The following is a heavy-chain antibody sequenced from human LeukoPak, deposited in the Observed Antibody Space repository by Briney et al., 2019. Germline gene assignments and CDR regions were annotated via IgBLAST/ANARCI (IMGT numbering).Heavy chain of an antibody. D-gene: IGHD3-10*01. V-gene: IGHV4-59*08. CDR3: ARHIIGNLLWFGGTTVVDV. J-gene: IGHJ6*04. Sequence: SETLSLTCTVSGGSISSYYWSWIRQPPGKGLEWIGYIYYSGSTNYNPSLKSRVTISVDTSKNQFSLKLSSVTAADTAVYYCARHIIGNLLWFGGTTVVDVWGKGTTVTISS. CDR1: GGSISSYY. CDR2: IYYSGST.